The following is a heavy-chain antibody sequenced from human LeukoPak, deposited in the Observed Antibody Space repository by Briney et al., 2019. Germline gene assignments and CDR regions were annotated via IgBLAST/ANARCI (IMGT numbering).Heavy chain of an antibody. J-gene: IGHJ3*02. CDR2: IYYSGST. CDR1: GGSISSSSYY. V-gene: IGHV4-39*01. CDR3: ARQQWLEQDAFDI. Sequence: SETLSLTCTVSGGSISSSSYYWGWIRQPPGKGLEWIGSIYYSGSTYYNPSLKSRVTISVDTSNNQFSLKLSSVAAADTAVYYCARQQWLEQDAFDIWGQGTMVTVSS. D-gene: IGHD6-19*01.